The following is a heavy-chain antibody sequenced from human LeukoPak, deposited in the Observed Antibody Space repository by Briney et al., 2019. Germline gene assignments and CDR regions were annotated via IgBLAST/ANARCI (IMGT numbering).Heavy chain of an antibody. CDR2: ISDDGSNK. J-gene: IGHJ4*02. D-gene: IGHD6-19*01. CDR1: GFTFSSYA. Sequence: PGGSLRLSCAASGFTFSSYAMHWVRQAPGKGLEWVAVISDDGSNKYYADSVKGRFTISRDNSKNTLYLQMNSLRAEDTAVYYCARDMGSGWYGVTAFDYWGQGTLVTVSS. V-gene: IGHV3-30-3*01. CDR3: ARDMGSGWYGVTAFDY.